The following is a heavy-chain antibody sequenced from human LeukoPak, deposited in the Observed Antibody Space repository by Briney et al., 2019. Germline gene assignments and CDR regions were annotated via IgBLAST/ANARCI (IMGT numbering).Heavy chain of an antibody. CDR1: GYTFTGYY. D-gene: IGHD3-16*01. Sequence: GAPVKISCKASGYTFTGYYMHWVRQAPGQGLEWMGWINPNSGGTNYAQKFQGRVTMTRDTSISTAYMELSRLRSDDTAVYYCARGPVTFGGADYWGQGTLVTVSS. J-gene: IGHJ4*02. CDR3: ARGPVTFGGADY. CDR2: INPNSGGT. V-gene: IGHV1-2*02.